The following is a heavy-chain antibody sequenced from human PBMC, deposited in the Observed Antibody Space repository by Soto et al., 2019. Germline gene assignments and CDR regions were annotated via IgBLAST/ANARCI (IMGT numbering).Heavy chain of an antibody. J-gene: IGHJ4*02. CDR1: GFTFSSYA. CDR2: ISGSGGST. CDR3: AKQWGHYDFWSGYSKRTYYFDY. V-gene: IGHV3-23*01. D-gene: IGHD3-3*01. Sequence: GGSLRLSCAASGFTFSSYAMSWVRQAPGKGLEWVSAISGSGGSTYYADSVKGRFTISRDNSKNTLYLQMNSLRAEDTAVYYCAKQWGHYDFWSGYSKRTYYFDYWGQGTLVTVSS.